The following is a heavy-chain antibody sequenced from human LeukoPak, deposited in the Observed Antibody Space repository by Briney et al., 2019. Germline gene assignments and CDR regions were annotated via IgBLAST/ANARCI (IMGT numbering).Heavy chain of an antibody. CDR2: IRYDGSKK. J-gene: IGHJ4*02. CDR3: ARGGQQQLPS. CDR1: GFTFSSYG. D-gene: IGHD6-13*01. Sequence: GGSLRLSCAASGFTFSSYGMHWVRQAPGKGLEWVAFIRYDGSKKYYADSVKGRFTISRDNSKNTLYLQMNSLRAEDTAVYYCARGGQQQLPSWGQGTLVTVSS. V-gene: IGHV3-30*02.